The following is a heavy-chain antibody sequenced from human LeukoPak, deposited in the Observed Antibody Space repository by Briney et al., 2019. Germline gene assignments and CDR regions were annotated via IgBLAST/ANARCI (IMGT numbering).Heavy chain of an antibody. Sequence: GGSLRLSCAASGFTVSSNYMSWVRQAPGKGLEWVSVIYSGGSTYYADSVKGRFTISRHNSKNTLYLQMNSLRAEDTAVYYCARAGHYYGSGSTWGYYGMDVWGQGTTVTVSS. V-gene: IGHV3-53*04. CDR2: IYSGGST. CDR3: ARAGHYYGSGSTWGYYGMDV. D-gene: IGHD3-10*01. CDR1: GFTVSSNY. J-gene: IGHJ6*02.